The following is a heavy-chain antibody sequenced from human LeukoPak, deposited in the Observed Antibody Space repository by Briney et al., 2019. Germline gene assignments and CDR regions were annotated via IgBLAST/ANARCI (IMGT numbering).Heavy chain of an antibody. D-gene: IGHD2-15*01. CDR1: GFTFSSYS. J-gene: IGHJ3*02. V-gene: IGHV3-48*01. CDR3: ARAGDCSGGSCYLHDAFDI. CDR2: ISSSSSTI. Sequence: PGGSLRLSCAAAGFTFSSYSMNWVRQAPGEGLEWVSYISSSSSTIYYADSVKGRFTISRDNAKNSLYLQMNSLRAEDTAVYYCARAGDCSGGSCYLHDAFDIWGQGTMVTASS.